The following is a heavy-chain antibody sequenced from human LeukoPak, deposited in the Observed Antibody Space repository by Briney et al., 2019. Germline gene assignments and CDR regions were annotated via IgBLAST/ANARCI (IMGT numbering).Heavy chain of an antibody. J-gene: IGHJ4*02. CDR2: IFYDGTT. CDR1: GLTVSSNY. D-gene: IGHD1-26*01. CDR3: ARERGRGRDSPWFDY. Sequence: PGGSLRLSCAASGLTVSSNYMSWVRQAPGKGLEWVSVIFYDGTTYYADSVKGRFTISRDNSKNTISLQMNSLRAEDTAVYYCARERGRGRDSPWFDYWGQGTLVTVSS. V-gene: IGHV3-53*01.